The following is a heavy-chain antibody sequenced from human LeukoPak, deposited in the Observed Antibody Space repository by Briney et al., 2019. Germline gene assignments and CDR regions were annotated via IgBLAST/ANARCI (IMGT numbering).Heavy chain of an antibody. CDR3: ARGYCGGDCYGD. Sequence: PGGSLRLSCAASGFTFSSYWMHWVRQVPGKGLVWVARIDSDGSGTSYADSVKGQFTISRDNAKNTLYLQMNSLRAEDMAVYYCARGYCGGDCYGDWGQGTLVTVSS. V-gene: IGHV3-74*01. J-gene: IGHJ1*01. D-gene: IGHD2-21*02. CDR1: GFTFSSYW. CDR2: IDSDGSGT.